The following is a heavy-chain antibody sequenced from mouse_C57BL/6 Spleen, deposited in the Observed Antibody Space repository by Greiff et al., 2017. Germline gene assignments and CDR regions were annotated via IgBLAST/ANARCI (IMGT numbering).Heavy chain of an antibody. J-gene: IGHJ3*01. CDR1: GYTFTDYN. CDR3: ARASNYYDYGFAY. D-gene: IGHD2-4*01. CDR2: INPNNGGT. V-gene: IGHV1-18*01. Sequence: VQLQQSGPELVKPGASVKIPCKASGYTFTDYNMDWVKQSHGKSLEWIGEINPNNGGTIYNQKFKGKATLTVDKSSSTAYMELRSLTSEDTAVYYCARASNYYDYGFAYWGQGTLVTVSA.